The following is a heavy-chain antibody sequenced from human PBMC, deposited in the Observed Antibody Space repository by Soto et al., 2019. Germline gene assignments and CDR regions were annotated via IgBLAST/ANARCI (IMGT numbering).Heavy chain of an antibody. CDR2: IYNDGST. Sequence: SETLSLTCTVSGGSISSYYWSWIRQPPEKGLEWIGYIYNDGSTLYNPSLKRRVTISVDTSKNQFSLKLSSVTAADTAVYYCARSQATVTSYDYWGQGALVTVSS. D-gene: IGHD4-17*01. CDR1: GGSISSYY. V-gene: IGHV4-59*12. J-gene: IGHJ4*02. CDR3: ARSQATVTSYDY.